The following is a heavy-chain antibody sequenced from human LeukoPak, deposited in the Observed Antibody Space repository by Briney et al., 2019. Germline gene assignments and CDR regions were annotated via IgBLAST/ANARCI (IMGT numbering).Heavy chain of an antibody. CDR3: ARARGRMATIRDDAFDI. Sequence: GGSLRLSCAASGFNFNDYSMNWVRQAPGKGLEWVSSISSSSSYIYYADSVKGRFTISRDNAKNSLYLQMNSLRAEDTAVYYCARARGRMATIRDDAFDIWGQGTMVTVSS. D-gene: IGHD5-24*01. CDR1: GFNFNDYS. J-gene: IGHJ3*02. V-gene: IGHV3-21*01. CDR2: ISSSSSYI.